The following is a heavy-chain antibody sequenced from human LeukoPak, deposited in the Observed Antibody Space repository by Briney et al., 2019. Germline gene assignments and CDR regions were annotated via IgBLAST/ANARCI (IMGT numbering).Heavy chain of an antibody. CDR3: ARVIYDFWSGYHPSWFDP. V-gene: IGHV3-7*01. Sequence: GGSLRLSCAASGFTFSSYWMSWVRQAPGKGLEWVANIKQDGSEKYYVDSVKGRFTISGDNAKNSLYLQMNSLRAEDTAVYYCARVIYDFWSGYHPSWFDPWGQGTLVTVSS. CDR2: IKQDGSEK. J-gene: IGHJ5*02. D-gene: IGHD3-3*01. CDR1: GFTFSSYW.